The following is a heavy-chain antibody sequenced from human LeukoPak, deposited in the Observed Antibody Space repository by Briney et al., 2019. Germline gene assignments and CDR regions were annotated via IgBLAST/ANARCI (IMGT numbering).Heavy chain of an antibody. CDR2: IIPILGIA. CDR1: GGTLSSYA. CDR3: ARGGIQLLGLFDY. V-gene: IGHV1-69*04. D-gene: IGHD5-18*01. J-gene: IGHJ4*02. Sequence: ASVKVSCKASGGTLSSYAISWVRQAPGQGLEWMGRIIPILGIANYAQKFQGRVTITADKSTSTAYMELSSLRSEDTAVYYCARGGIQLLGLFDYWGQGTLVTVSS.